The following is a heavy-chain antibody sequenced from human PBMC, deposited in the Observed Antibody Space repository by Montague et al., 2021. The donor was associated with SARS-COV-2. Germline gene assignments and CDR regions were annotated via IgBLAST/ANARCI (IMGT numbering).Heavy chain of an antibody. V-gene: IGHV3-66*01. CDR3: AKGGTSYFYGMDV. J-gene: IGHJ6*02. CDR2: ILGGGST. Sequence: SLRLSCAASGFTVSRNYMGWVRQAPGKGLEWVSVILGGGSTNYADSVRGRFTISRDISQNTLYLQMNSLRAEDMAVYYCAKGGTSYFYGMDVWGQGTTVAVSS. D-gene: IGHD1-26*01. CDR1: GFTVSRNY.